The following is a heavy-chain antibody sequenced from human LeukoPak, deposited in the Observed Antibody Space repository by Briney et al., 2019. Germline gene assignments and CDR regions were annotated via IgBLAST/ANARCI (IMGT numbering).Heavy chain of an antibody. CDR3: ARGDTRRQT. J-gene: IGHJ4*02. Sequence: ASVKVSCKASGYTFTGYYMHWVRQAPGQGLEWMGWMNPNSGNTGYAQKFQGRVTMTRNTSISTAYMELSSLRSEDTAVYYCARGDTRRQTWGQGTLVTVSS. CDR2: MNPNSGNT. V-gene: IGHV1-8*02. D-gene: IGHD5-18*01. CDR1: GYTFTGYY.